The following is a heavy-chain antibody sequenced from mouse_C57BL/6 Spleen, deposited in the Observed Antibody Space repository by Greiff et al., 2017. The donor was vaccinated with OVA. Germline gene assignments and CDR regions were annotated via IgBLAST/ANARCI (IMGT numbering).Heavy chain of an antibody. CDR2: IDPEDGET. CDR3: ARGRCEVLRPRSSMDY. Sequence: VQLKESGAELVKPGASVKLSCTASGFNIKDYYMHWVKQRTEQGLEWIGRIDPEDGETKYAPKFQGKATITADTSSNTAYLQISSLTSEDTAVYYCARGRCEVLRPRSSMDYWGQVTSVTVSS. J-gene: IGHJ4*01. CDR1: GFNIKDYY. D-gene: IGHD1-2*01. V-gene: IGHV14-2*01.